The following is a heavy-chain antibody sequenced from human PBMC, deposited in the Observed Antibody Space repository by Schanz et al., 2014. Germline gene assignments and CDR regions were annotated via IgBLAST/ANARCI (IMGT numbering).Heavy chain of an antibody. Sequence: QVRLEQSAAEVKKPGASVKVSCTSYGNTFTAYYVNWVRQAPGQGIEWMGWINPDNADTKYAPKCQGRVTMTSDASISTAYMALTGLQSDDTGVYYCTSPGSPNFWEFDYWGDGALVTVSS. D-gene: IGHD1-26*01. V-gene: IGHV1-2*02. CDR3: TSPGSPNFWEFDY. CDR2: INPDNADT. J-gene: IGHJ5*01. CDR1: GNTFTAYY.